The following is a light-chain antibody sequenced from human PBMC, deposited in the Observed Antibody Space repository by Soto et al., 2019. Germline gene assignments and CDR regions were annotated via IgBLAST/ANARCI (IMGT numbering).Light chain of an antibody. Sequence: DVDMTQSPLSLAVTLGQPASISCRSRQSLVYSDGNTYLNWFQQMPGQSPRRLIYEVSNRESGGPARFSGSGSGADFTLQISRVEAEDVGVYYSMQGTHQPWTFGQGTKVEIK. J-gene: IGKJ1*01. CDR2: EVS. CDR3: MQGTHQPWT. CDR1: QSLVYSDGNTY. V-gene: IGKV2-30*01.